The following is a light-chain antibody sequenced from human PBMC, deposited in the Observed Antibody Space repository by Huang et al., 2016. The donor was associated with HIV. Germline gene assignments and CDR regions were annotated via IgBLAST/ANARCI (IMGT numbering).Light chain of an antibody. CDR3: QQRYDRVT. CDR2: DAS. V-gene: IGKV3-11*01. CDR1: QNSNTF. Sequence: EIVLTQSPATVSLFLGDRVTLSCRDTQNSNTFLAWYQQKPGRAPTRLMYDASIRPSGIPARFTGSGSGTDFTLTISSLETEDVAIYYCQQRYDRVTFGGGT. J-gene: IGKJ4*01.